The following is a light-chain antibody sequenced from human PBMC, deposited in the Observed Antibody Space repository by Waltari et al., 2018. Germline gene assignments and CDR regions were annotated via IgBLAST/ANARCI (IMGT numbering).Light chain of an antibody. CDR3: ATWDGRVNGVL. CDR1: NYNIRSGP. CDR2: SND. V-gene: IGLV1-44*01. Sequence: QSVLTQAPSVSGTPGQRVTISCSGTNYNIRSGPVTWYQQVPGMSPKLLIYSNDQRPSGVPDRFSGSKSGTSASLAISGLQSEDEADYYCATWDGRVNGVLFGGGTKVTVL. J-gene: IGLJ2*01.